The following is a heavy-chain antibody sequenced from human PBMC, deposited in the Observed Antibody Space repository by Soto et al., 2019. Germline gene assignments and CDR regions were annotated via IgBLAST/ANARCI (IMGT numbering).Heavy chain of an antibody. CDR3: ARAPFDY. CDR2: ISSTSTSI. J-gene: IGHJ4*02. Sequence: PGGSLRLSCVVSGFTFTTHGMNWVRQAPGKGLEWVSFISSTSTSINHADSVKGRFTVSRDNAKNSLFLQINSLRAEDTAVYYCARAPFDYWGRGTLVTVSS. CDR1: GFTFTTHG. V-gene: IGHV3-21*01.